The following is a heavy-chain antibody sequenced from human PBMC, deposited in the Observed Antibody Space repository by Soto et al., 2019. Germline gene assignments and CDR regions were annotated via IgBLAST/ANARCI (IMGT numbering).Heavy chain of an antibody. Sequence: QVQLVQSGAEVKKPGASVKVSCKPSGYTFSNYGLSWVRQTPGQGLEWMGWISTDNGDTNYAQKFQGRVTMTTDTSTSTAYMEVKSLRYDDTAMYYCARVYYGSGSYGWFDPWGQGTLVTASS. CDR2: ISTDNGDT. CDR1: GYTFSNYG. D-gene: IGHD3-10*01. CDR3: ARVYYGSGSYGWFDP. V-gene: IGHV1-18*01. J-gene: IGHJ5*02.